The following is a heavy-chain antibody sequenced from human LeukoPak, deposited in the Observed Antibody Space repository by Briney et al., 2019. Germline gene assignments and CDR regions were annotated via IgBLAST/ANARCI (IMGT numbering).Heavy chain of an antibody. J-gene: IGHJ4*02. D-gene: IGHD6-19*01. CDR1: GSTVSSNY. CDR2: IYSGGST. V-gene: IGHV3-53*01. Sequence: TGGSLRLSCAASGSTVSSNYMSWVRQAPGKGLEWVSVIYSGGSTYYADSVKGRFTISRDNSKNTLYLQMNSLRAEDTAVYYCARDPIAVAGYYFDYWGQGTLVTVSS. CDR3: ARDPIAVAGYYFDY.